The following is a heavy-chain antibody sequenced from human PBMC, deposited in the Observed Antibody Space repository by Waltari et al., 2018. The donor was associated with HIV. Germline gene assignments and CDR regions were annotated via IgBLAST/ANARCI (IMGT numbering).Heavy chain of an antibody. CDR1: GFSFSFFS. J-gene: IGHJ5*02. CDR3: ARGGGGQTAENLSTP. D-gene: IGHD7-27*01. V-gene: IGHV3-21*01. Sequence: EVQLVESGGGLVEPGGSLRLSCAPSGFSFSFFSMNWVRQAPGKGLEWVSSISSTSSHIFYAAQVRGGFTIPRDTAKNSLYCQMNSRKAENTVLYYLARGGGGQTAENLSTPWGQETLFTFP. CDR2: ISSTSSHI.